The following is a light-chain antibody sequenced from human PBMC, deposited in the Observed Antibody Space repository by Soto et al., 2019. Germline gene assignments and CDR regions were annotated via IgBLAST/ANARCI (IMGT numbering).Light chain of an antibody. Sequence: VMTQSPLSSPVTLGQPTSISCSSSDCLVDSAGNTYLSWLHQRPGQPPRLLIYQISNRFSGAPDRFSGSGAGTDFTLKISRVEAEDVGFYYCMQAALFPWTFGQVTNVDIK. V-gene: IGKV2-24*01. CDR3: MQAALFPWT. CDR1: DCLVDSAGNTY. CDR2: QIS. J-gene: IGKJ1*01.